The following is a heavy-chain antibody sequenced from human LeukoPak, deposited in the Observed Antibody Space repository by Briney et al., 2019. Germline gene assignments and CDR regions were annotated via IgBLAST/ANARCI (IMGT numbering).Heavy chain of an antibody. CDR1: GYTFTSYG. V-gene: IGHV1-18*01. Sequence: GASVNVSCKASGYTFTSYGISWVRQAPGQGLEWMGWISAYNGNTNYAQKLQGRVTMTTDTSTSTAYMELRSLRSDDTAVYYCARRVDYDFWSGPYADYWGQGTLVTVSS. J-gene: IGHJ4*02. CDR3: ARRVDYDFWSGPYADY. D-gene: IGHD3-3*01. CDR2: ISAYNGNT.